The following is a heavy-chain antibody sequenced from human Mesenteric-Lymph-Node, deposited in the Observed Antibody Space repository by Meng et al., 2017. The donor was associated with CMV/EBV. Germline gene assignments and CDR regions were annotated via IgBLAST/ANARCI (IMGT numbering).Heavy chain of an antibody. V-gene: IGHV3-7*01. CDR2: INPDGSGG. CDR3: ARPPGRMFDY. D-gene: IGHD2-15*01. CDR1: GFTFSSYS. J-gene: IGHJ4*02. Sequence: GGSLRLSCAASGFTFSSYSMNWVRQAPGKGLEWVANINPDGSGGQYVDSVKGRFTISRDNAKNSLYLQMDSLRVEDTAVYYCARPPGRMFDYWGQGTLVTVSS.